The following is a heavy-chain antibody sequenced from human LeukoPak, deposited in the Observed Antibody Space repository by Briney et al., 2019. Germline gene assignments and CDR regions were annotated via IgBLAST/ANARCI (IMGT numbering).Heavy chain of an antibody. V-gene: IGHV4-34*01. CDR3: ARAVGYCSSTSCLNWFDP. J-gene: IGHJ5*02. CDR2: INHSGST. Sequence: PSETLSLTCAVYGGSSSGYYWSWIRQPPGKGLEWIGEINHSGSTNYNPSLKSRVTISVDTSKNQFSLKLSSVTAADTAVYYCARAVGYCSSTSCLNWFDPWGQGTLVTVSS. D-gene: IGHD2-2*01. CDR1: GGSSSGYY.